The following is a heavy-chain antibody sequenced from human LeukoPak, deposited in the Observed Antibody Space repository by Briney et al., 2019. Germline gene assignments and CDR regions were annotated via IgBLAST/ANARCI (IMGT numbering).Heavy chain of an antibody. CDR1: GYTFTSYY. V-gene: IGHV1-46*01. J-gene: IGHJ5*02. D-gene: IGHD3-16*02. CDR3: ARGAGTGHMITFGGVIAAKYNWFDP. Sequence: ASVKVSCKASGYTFTSYYMHWVRQAPGQGLEWMGIINPSGGSTSYAQKFQGRVTMTRDTSTSTVYMDLSSLRSEDTAVYYCARGAGTGHMITFGGVIAAKYNWFDPWGQGTLVTVSS. CDR2: INPSGGST.